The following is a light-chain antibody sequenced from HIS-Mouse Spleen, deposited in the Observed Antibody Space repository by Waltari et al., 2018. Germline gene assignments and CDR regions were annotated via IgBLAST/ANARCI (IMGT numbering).Light chain of an antibody. J-gene: IGLJ2*01. Sequence: SSELTQDPAVSVALGQTVRIPCQVDSLRRYYATRYQQKPGQAPVLVIYGKNNRPSGIPDRFSGSSSGNTASLTITGAQAEDEADYYCNSRDSSGNHVVFGGGTKLTVL. CDR2: GKN. CDR1: SLRRYY. CDR3: NSRDSSGNHVV. V-gene: IGLV3-19*01.